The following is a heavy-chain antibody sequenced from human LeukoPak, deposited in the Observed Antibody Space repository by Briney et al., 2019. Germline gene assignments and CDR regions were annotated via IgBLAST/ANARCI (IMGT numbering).Heavy chain of an antibody. J-gene: IGHJ6*02. CDR1: GFTFSTYG. Sequence: PGGSLRLSCAASGFTFSTYGMHWVRQAPGKGLEWVAVISYDGSNKYYADSVKGRFTISRDNSKNTLYLQMNSLRAEDTAVYYCARDPGLRFLEWSPRLLYYGMDVWGQGTTVTVSS. V-gene: IGHV3-30*03. D-gene: IGHD3-3*01. CDR2: ISYDGSNK. CDR3: ARDPGLRFLEWSPRLLYYGMDV.